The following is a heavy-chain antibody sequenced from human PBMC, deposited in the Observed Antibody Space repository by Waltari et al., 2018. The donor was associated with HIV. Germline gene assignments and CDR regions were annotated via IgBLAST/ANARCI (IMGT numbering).Heavy chain of an antibody. CDR2: CLPLDSGT. CDR3: ARLFYYDTTGYINNAFDI. V-gene: IGHV5-51*03. D-gene: IGHD3-22*01. J-gene: IGHJ3*02. CDR1: GYTFTNYW. Sequence: EVQLVQSGAEVRKSGESLKISCKASGYTFTNYWIAWVRQMSGEGLEWMGICLPLDSGTGYNPSFEGQITISADKSLATAYLEWNNLNASDAAIYYCARLFYYDTTGYINNAFDIWGQGTVVTVS.